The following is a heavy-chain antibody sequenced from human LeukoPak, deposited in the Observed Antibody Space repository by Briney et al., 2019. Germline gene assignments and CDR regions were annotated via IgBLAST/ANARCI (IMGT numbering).Heavy chain of an antibody. CDR1: GFTFSSYA. CDR3: AKDCSSTSCYSGFDY. D-gene: IGHD2-2*02. Sequence: GGSLRLSCAASGFTFSSYAMHWVRQAPGKGLEWVAVISYGGSNKYYADSVKGRFTISRDNSKNTLYLQMNSLRAEDTAVYYCAKDCSSTSCYSGFDYWGQGTLVTVSS. J-gene: IGHJ4*02. CDR2: ISYGGSNK. V-gene: IGHV3-30-3*01.